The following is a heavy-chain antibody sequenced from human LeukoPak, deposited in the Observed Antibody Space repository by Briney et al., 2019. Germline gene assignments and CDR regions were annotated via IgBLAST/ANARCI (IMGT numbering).Heavy chain of an antibody. CDR1: GVTLSDHH. CDR3: ARDGGKGDNSAFDI. J-gene: IGHJ3*02. Sequence: GGSLRLSCAASGVTLSDHHMDWVRQAPGKGLEWVGRTRVKARNYRTEYAASVDGRFTISRDNSKNSVYLQMNSLKTEDTAVYFCARDGGKGDNSAFDIWGQGTVVTVSS. D-gene: IGHD3-16*01. CDR2: TRVKARNYRT. V-gene: IGHV3-72*01.